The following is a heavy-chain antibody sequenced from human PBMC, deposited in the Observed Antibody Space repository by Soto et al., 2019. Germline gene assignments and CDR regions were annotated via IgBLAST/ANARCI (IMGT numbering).Heavy chain of an antibody. CDR2: IIPIFGTA. CDR3: ARGIRTAMLPCDD. CDR1: GGTFSSYA. J-gene: IGHJ4*02. D-gene: IGHD5-18*01. Sequence: SVKVSCKASGGTFSSYAISWVRQAPGQGLEWMGGIIPIFGTANYAQKFQGRVTITADESTSTAYMELSSLRSEDTAVYYCARGIRTAMLPCDDWGQGNLVTGSS. V-gene: IGHV1-69*13.